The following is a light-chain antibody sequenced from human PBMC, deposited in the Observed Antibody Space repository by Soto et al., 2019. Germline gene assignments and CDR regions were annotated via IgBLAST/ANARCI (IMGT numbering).Light chain of an antibody. J-gene: IGKJ2*01. CDR2: DAS. V-gene: IGKV3-11*01. CDR1: QSVSSY. CDR3: QQRSNWPYT. Sequence: EIVLTQSPATLSLSPGERATLSCRASQSVSSYLAWYQQKPGQAPRLLIYDASNRATGIPARFSGSGSGTDFTLTISSLEPEAVAVYYCQQRSNWPYTFGQGTKLEIK.